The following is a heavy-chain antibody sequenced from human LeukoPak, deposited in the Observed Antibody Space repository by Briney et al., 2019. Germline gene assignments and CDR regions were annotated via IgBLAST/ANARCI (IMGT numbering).Heavy chain of an antibody. D-gene: IGHD3-3*01. Sequence: ASVKVSCKASGYTFTNYAVNWLRQAPGQRLEWMGWINAGNGDTKFSQNYQAGVTITRDASASTAYMELSSLTSEDTAVYFCARGLWSAHRREYYFDFWGQGTLVTVSS. CDR1: GYTFTNYA. CDR2: INAGNGDT. J-gene: IGHJ4*02. V-gene: IGHV1-3*01. CDR3: ARGLWSAHRREYYFDF.